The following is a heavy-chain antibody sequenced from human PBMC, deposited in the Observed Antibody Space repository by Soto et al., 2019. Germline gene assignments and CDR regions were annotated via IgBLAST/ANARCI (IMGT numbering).Heavy chain of an antibody. CDR1: GFTFSSYW. V-gene: IGHV3-74*01. D-gene: IGHD4-17*01. J-gene: IGHJ2*01. Sequence: GGSLRLSCAASGFTFSSYWMHWVRQAPGKGLVWVSRINSDGSSTSYADSVKGRFTISRDNAKNTLYLQMNSLRAVDTAVYYCARDGLGYGDHGWYFDLWGRGTLVTVSS. CDR3: ARDGLGYGDHGWYFDL. CDR2: INSDGSST.